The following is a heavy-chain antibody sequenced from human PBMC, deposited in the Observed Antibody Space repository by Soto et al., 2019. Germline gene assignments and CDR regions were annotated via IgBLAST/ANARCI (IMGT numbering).Heavy chain of an antibody. CDR1: GFSFTNYE. CDR2: IGLSGDTI. J-gene: IGHJ4*02. V-gene: IGHV3-48*03. D-gene: IGHD3-16*01. CDR3: ARESFSASPNFFDY. Sequence: GGSLRLSCAVSGFSFTNYEMNWVRQAPGKGLEWIAYIGLSGDTIYYADSVKGRFTISRDHAKNSLELQMNSLRADDTALYYCARESFSASPNFFDYWGRGAQVTVSS.